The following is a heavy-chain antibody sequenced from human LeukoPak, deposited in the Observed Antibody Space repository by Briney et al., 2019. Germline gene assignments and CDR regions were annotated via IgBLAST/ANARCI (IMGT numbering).Heavy chain of an antibody. CDR2: ISSSSSYI. CDR3: ARDAGASSGYLYADAFDI. D-gene: IGHD3-22*01. CDR1: GFTFSSYS. J-gene: IGHJ3*02. V-gene: IGHV3-21*01. Sequence: GGSLRLSCAASGFTFSSYSMNWVRPAPGKGLEWVSSISSSSSYIYYADSVKGRFTISRDNAKNSLYLQMNSLRAEDTAVYYCARDAGASSGYLYADAFDIWGQGTMVTVSS.